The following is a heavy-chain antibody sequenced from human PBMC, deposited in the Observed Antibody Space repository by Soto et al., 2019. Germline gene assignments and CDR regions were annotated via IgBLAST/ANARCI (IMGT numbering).Heavy chain of an antibody. Sequence: SETLSLTCAVYGGSFSGYYWSWIRQPPGEGLEWIGEINHSGSTNYNPSLKSRVTISVDTSKNQFSLKLSSVTAADTAVYYCARREYSGYDLGVHNSNFDYWGQGTLVTVSS. V-gene: IGHV4-34*01. J-gene: IGHJ4*02. D-gene: IGHD5-12*01. CDR2: INHSGST. CDR1: GGSFSGYY. CDR3: ARREYSGYDLGVHNSNFDY.